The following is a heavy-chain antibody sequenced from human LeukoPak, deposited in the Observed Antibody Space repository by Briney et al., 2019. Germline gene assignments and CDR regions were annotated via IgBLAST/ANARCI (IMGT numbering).Heavy chain of an antibody. CDR3: AKATGYLL. Sequence: GGSLRLSCAASGFTFSTYGMNWVRQAPGKGLEWVSGIRGNGVTTYYANSVKGRFTISRDNSKNTLYLQMSSLGAEDTAVYYCAKATGYLLWGQGTLVIVSS. D-gene: IGHD1-14*01. CDR2: IRGNGVTT. CDR1: GFTFSTYG. J-gene: IGHJ4*02. V-gene: IGHV3-23*01.